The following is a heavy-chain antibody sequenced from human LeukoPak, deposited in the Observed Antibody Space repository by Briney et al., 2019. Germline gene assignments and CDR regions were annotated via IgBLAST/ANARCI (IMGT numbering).Heavy chain of an antibody. CDR3: TRRAYCGDDCYSGLDY. Sequence: GGSLKLSCAASGFTFSGSVMHWVRQPSGKGLEWVGRIRSKTNNDATAYAASVKGRFTIYRDDSKNMAYLQMNSLKTEDTAVYYCTRRAYCGDDCYSGLDYWGQGTLVTVSS. D-gene: IGHD2-21*02. J-gene: IGHJ4*02. CDR2: IRSKTNNDAT. V-gene: IGHV3-73*01. CDR1: GFTFSGSV.